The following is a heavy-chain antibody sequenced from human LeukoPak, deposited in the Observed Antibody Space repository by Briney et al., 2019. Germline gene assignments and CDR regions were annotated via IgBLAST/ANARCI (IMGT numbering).Heavy chain of an antibody. Sequence: GGSLRLSCAASGFTFSSYAMSWVRQAPGKGLEWVSAISGSGGSTYYAESVKGRFTISRDNSKNTLYLQMNSLRAEDTAVYYCARAKRYSGSFDAFDIWGQGTMVTVSS. V-gene: IGHV3-23*01. CDR1: GFTFSSYA. D-gene: IGHD1-26*01. J-gene: IGHJ3*02. CDR3: ARAKRYSGSFDAFDI. CDR2: ISGSGGST.